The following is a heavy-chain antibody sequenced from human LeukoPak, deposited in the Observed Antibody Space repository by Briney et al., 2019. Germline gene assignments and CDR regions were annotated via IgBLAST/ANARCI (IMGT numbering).Heavy chain of an antibody. Sequence: PSETLSLTCTVSGGSISIYYWSWIRQPPGKGLEWNGYIYYSGSTNYNPSPKSRVTISVDTSKNQFSLKLSSVTAADTAVYYCARHGLDWFDPWGQGTLVTVSS. CDR1: GGSISIYY. D-gene: IGHD5/OR15-5a*01. CDR3: ARHGLDWFDP. CDR2: IYYSGST. V-gene: IGHV4-59*08. J-gene: IGHJ5*02.